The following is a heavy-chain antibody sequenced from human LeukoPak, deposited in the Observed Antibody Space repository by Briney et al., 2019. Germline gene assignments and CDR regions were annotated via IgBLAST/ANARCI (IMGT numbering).Heavy chain of an antibody. CDR3: AKDAKGGIAAGPDYFDY. J-gene: IGHJ4*02. CDR1: AFTFSSYA. D-gene: IGHD6-13*01. CDR2: ISGSGGST. Sequence: GGSLRLSCAASAFTFSSYAMSWVRQAPGKGLEWVSAISGSGGSTDYADSVKDRFTISRDNSKNTLYLQMNSLRAEDTAVYYCAKDAKGGIAAGPDYFDYWGQGTLVTVSS. V-gene: IGHV3-23*01.